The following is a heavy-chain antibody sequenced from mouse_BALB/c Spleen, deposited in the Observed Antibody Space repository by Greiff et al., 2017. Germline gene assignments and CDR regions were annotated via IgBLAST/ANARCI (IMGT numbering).Heavy chain of an antibody. Sequence: EVQRVESGGGLVQPGGSRKLSCAASGFTFSSFGMHWVRQAPEKGLEWVAYISSGSSTIYYADTVKGRFTISRDNPKNTLFLQMTSLRSEDTAMYYCAREGDYDEFAYWGQGTLVTVSA. D-gene: IGHD2-4*01. CDR3: AREGDYDEFAY. CDR2: ISSGSSTI. CDR1: GFTFSSFG. V-gene: IGHV5-17*02. J-gene: IGHJ3*01.